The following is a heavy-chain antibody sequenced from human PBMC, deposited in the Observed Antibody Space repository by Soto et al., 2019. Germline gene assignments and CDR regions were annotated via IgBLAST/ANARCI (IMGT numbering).Heavy chain of an antibody. CDR3: ARGQRFSDWFDP. Sequence: QVHLQESGPGLVKPSETLSLTCTVSGGAISTYYWTWIRHPAGKGLEWIGRIYSSGSTKYNPSLQSRVTMSLDTSNNQFSLRLTSVTAADTAVYYCARGQRFSDWFDPWGQGTLVTVSS. CDR1: GGAISTYY. J-gene: IGHJ5*02. CDR2: IYSSGST. V-gene: IGHV4-4*07. D-gene: IGHD3-3*01.